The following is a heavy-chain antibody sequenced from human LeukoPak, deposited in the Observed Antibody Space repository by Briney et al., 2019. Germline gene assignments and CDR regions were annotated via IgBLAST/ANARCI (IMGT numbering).Heavy chain of an antibody. CDR1: RFTVSSNY. J-gene: IGHJ4*02. V-gene: IGHV3-53*01. CDR3: ARSPGDRTYFDY. Sequence: GGSLILSCAASRFTVSSNYMSWVRQAPGKGLEWVSVIYSGGSTYYADSVKGRFTISRDNSKNTLYLQMNSLRAEDTAVYYCARSPGDRTYFDYWGQGTLVTVSS. D-gene: IGHD3-10*01. CDR2: IYSGGST.